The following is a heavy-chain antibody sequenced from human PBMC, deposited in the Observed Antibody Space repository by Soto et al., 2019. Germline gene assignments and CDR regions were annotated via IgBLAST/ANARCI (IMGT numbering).Heavy chain of an antibody. CDR2: ISVSDAFI. V-gene: IGHV3-23*01. D-gene: IGHD1-20*01. CDR3: TRETVAGITGLDY. Sequence: GGSLRLSCAASGFNVGAFAVNWVRQAPGKGLEWVSGISVSDAFIYYADSVRGRFSISSDASENILYLQMNSLRVDDTALYYCTRETVAGITGLDYWGPGTLVTVSS. CDR1: GFNVGAFA. J-gene: IGHJ4*02.